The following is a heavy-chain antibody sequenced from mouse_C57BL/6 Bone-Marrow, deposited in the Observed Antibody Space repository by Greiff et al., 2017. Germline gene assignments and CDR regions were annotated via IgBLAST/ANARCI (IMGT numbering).Heavy chain of an antibody. CDR3: AKTHGKLLWDYGMDY. D-gene: IGHD2-1*01. J-gene: IGHJ4*01. CDR1: GFSLTSYG. CDR2: IWRGGST. Sequence: QVQLQQSGPGLVQPSQSLSITCTVSGFSLTSYGVHWVRQSPGKGLEWLGVIWRGGSTAYNAAFMSRLSITKDNSKSQVYFKMNSLQADDAARYYCAKTHGKLLWDYGMDYWGQGTSVTVSS. V-gene: IGHV2-5*01.